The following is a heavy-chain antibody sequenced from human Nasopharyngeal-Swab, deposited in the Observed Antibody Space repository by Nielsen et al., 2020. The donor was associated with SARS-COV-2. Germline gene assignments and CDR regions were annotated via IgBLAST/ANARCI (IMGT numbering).Heavy chain of an antibody. V-gene: IGHV3-23*03. J-gene: IGHJ4*02. CDR3: AKMARTMTKYYFDY. Sequence: GESLKISCAASGFTFSSYGVGWVRQAPGKGLEWVSIIFSTGSPIYYADSVKGRFTISRDNSRNTLYLQMNSLRAEDTAVYYCAKMARTMTKYYFDYWGQGALVTVSS. D-gene: IGHD4-17*01. CDR2: IFSTGSPI. CDR1: GFTFSSYG.